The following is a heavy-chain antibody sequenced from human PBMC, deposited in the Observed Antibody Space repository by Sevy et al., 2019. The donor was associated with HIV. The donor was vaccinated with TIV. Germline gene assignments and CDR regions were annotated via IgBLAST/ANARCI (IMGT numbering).Heavy chain of an antibody. CDR3: AKDARIAAAGTFDY. Sequence: GGSLRLSCAASGFTFSSYGMHWVRQAPGKGLEWVAFIRYDGSNKYYADSVKGRFTISRDNSKNTLYLQMNSLRAEDTAVYYCAKDARIAAAGTFDYWGQGTLVTV. CDR1: GFTFSSYG. D-gene: IGHD6-13*01. CDR2: IRYDGSNK. V-gene: IGHV3-30*02. J-gene: IGHJ4*02.